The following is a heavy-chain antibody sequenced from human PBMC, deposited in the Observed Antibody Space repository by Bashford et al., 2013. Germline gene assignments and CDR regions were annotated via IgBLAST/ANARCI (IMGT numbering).Heavy chain of an antibody. Sequence: GSLRLSCTASGFTLNAYWVTWIRQAPGKGWSWVSYITGGGATFYADSVKGRFTISRDNSKYTLYLQMNSLGAEDTAVYYCARDYLVSDSSGNYYSDGFDIWGQGTMSPSPQ. CDR3: ARDYLVSDSSGNYYSDGFDI. D-gene: IGHD3-22*01. V-gene: IGHV3-69-1*01. CDR1: GFTLNAYW. CDR2: ITGGGAT. J-gene: IGHJ3*02.